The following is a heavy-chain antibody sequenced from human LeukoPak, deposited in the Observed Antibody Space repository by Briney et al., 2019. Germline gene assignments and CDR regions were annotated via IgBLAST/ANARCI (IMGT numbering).Heavy chain of an antibody. D-gene: IGHD3-16*02. CDR3: AKDHTTMGLSGY. CDR2: ISSDGSNK. V-gene: IGHV3-30*18. Sequence: GRSLRLSCAASGFTFSTYGMHWVRQAPGNGLEWVAVISSDGSNKYYADSVKGRFTISRDNSKNTLYLQMNSLRAEDTAVYYCAKDHTTMGLSGYWGQGTLVTVSS. J-gene: IGHJ4*02. CDR1: GFTFSTYG.